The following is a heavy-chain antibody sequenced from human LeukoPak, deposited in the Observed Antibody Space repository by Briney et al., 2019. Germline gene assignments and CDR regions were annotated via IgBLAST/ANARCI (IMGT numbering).Heavy chain of an antibody. Sequence: PGGSLRLSCAASGFTFSDYSMNWVRQAPGKGLEWVSSISSSSSYIYYADSVKGRFTISRDNAKNSLYLQMNSLRAEDTAVYYCARVGNVYYYYYGMDVWGQGTTVTVSS. J-gene: IGHJ6*02. CDR1: GFTFSDYS. D-gene: IGHD4-23*01. V-gene: IGHV3-21*01. CDR2: ISSSSSYI. CDR3: ARVGNVYYYYYGMDV.